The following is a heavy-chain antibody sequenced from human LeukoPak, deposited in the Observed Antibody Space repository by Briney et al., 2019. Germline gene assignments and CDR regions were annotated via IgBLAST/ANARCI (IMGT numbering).Heavy chain of an antibody. V-gene: IGHV3-7*01. CDR2: IKKNESEK. J-gene: IGHJ4*02. Sequence: GGSLRLSCAASGFIFSSHWMNWVRQAPGKGPEWVANIKKNESEKYYVDSVKGRFTISRDNAKNSLYLQMNSLRAEDTAVYYCARMEWYGRRWYWDCWGQGTLVTVSS. D-gene: IGHD6-13*01. CDR1: GFIFSSHW. CDR3: ARMEWYGRRWYWDC.